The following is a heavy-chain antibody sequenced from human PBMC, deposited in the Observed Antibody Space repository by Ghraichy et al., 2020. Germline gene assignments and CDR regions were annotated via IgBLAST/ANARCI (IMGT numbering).Heavy chain of an antibody. J-gene: IGHJ6*02. CDR2: IKSRGFYI. CDR1: GFSFSNYT. V-gene: IGHV3-21*01. CDR3: ARGSRGGMDV. Sequence: ETLSLTCAGSGFSFSNYTLNWVRQAPGKWLEWVSSIKSRGFYIHYADSVKGRFTISRDNAKNSLYLQMDSLRAEDTALYYCARGSRGGMDVWGQGTTVTVFS.